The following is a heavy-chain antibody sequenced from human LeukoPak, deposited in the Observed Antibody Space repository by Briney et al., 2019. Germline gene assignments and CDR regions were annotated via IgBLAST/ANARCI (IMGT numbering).Heavy chain of an antibody. Sequence: GGSLRLSCAASGFTFSSYAMHWVRQAPGKGLEWVAVISYDGSNKYYADSVKGRFTISRDNSKNTLYLQMNSLRAEDTAVYYCARYQDTIFGVVYYFDYWGQGTLVTVSS. CDR1: GFTFSSYA. CDR2: ISYDGSNK. D-gene: IGHD3-3*01. V-gene: IGHV3-30-3*01. CDR3: ARYQDTIFGVVYYFDY. J-gene: IGHJ4*02.